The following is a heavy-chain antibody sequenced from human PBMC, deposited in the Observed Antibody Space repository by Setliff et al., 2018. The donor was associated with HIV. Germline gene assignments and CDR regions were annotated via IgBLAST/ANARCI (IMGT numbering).Heavy chain of an antibody. CDR1: GCSVTSYL. V-gene: IGHV4-59*02. Sequence: SETLSLTCSISGCSVTSYLWHWFRQPPGKGLEWIGYIYYTGITDNNPSLEGRVTRSVDTSKNQVSLRLKSVTTADTAVYYCARELYGGNSRRFDYWGQGAMVTVSS. CDR3: ARELYGGNSRRFDY. J-gene: IGHJ4*02. CDR2: IYYTGIT. D-gene: IGHD2-21*02.